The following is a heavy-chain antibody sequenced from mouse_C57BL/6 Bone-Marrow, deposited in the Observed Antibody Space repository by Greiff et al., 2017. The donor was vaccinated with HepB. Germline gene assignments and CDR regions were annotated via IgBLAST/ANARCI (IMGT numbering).Heavy chain of an antibody. D-gene: IGHD3-3*01. J-gene: IGHJ1*03. CDR1: DSEVFPIAY. CDR2: ILPSIGRT. V-gene: IGHV15-2*01. Sequence: VKLQESGSELRSPGSSVKLSCKDFDSEVFPIAYMSWVRQKPGHGFEWIGGILPSIGRTIYGEKFEDKATLDADTLSNTAYLELNSLTSEDSAIYYCARRRAGTYWYFDVWGTGTTVTVSS. CDR3: ARRRAGTYWYFDV.